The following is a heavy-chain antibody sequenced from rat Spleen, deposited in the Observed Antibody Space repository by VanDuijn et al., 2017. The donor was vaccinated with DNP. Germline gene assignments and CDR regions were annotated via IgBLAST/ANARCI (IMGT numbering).Heavy chain of an antibody. D-gene: IGHD1-7*01. CDR3: ARWTRYFDY. CDR1: GYSITSNY. V-gene: IGHV3-1*01. CDR2: NSYSGST. J-gene: IGHJ2*01. Sequence: EVQLQESGSGLVKPSQSLSLTCSVTGYSITSNYWGWIRKFPGNKLEYIGQNSYSGSTNYNPSLKSRLSITRDTSKNHFLLHLNSVTTEDTATYYCARWTRYFDYWGQGIMVTVSS.